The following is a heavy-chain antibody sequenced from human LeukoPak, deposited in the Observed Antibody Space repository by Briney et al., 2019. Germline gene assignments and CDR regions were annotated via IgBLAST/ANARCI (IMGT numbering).Heavy chain of an antibody. J-gene: IGHJ4*02. CDR3: ARVESYYDSSGYQYYFDY. D-gene: IGHD3-22*01. V-gene: IGHV1-69*06. Sequence: VASVKVSCKASVCTFSSYAISWVRQAPGQGLEWMGGIIPIFGTANYAQKFQGRVTITADKSTSTAYMELSSLRSEDTAVYYCARVESYYDSSGYQYYFDYWGQGTLVTVSS. CDR2: IIPIFGTA. CDR1: VCTFSSYA.